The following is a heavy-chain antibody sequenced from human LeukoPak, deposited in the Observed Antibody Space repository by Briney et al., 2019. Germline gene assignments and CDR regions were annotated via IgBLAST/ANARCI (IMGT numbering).Heavy chain of an antibody. CDR3: TTLLGMVRGLNWFDP. CDR2: IKSKTDGGTT. J-gene: IGHJ5*02. CDR1: GFTFSNAW. Sequence: PGGSLRLSCAASGFTFSNAWMSWVRQAPGKGLEWVGRIKSKTDGGTTDYAAPVKGRFTISRDDSKNTLNLQMNSLKTEDTAVYYCTTLLGMVRGLNWFDPWGQGTLVTVSS. V-gene: IGHV3-15*01. D-gene: IGHD3-10*01.